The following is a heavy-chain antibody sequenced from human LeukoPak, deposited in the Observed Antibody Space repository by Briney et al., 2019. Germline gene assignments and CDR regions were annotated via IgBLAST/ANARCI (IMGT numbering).Heavy chain of an antibody. Sequence: GRSLRLSCAASGFTFDDYAMHWVRQAPGKGLEWVSGISWNSGSIGYADSVKGRFTISRDNAKNSLYLQMNSLRDEDTAVYYCARARIAVAGTPGWYFDLWGRGTLVTVSS. J-gene: IGHJ2*01. V-gene: IGHV3-9*01. CDR2: ISWNSGSI. D-gene: IGHD6-19*01. CDR1: GFTFDDYA. CDR3: ARARIAVAGTPGWYFDL.